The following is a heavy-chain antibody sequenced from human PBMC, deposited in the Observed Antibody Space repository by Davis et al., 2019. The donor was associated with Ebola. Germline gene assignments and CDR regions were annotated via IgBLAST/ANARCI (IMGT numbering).Heavy chain of an antibody. Sequence: GGSLRLSCAASGFTFSSYGMHWVRQAPGKGLEWVAVVWYDGSRKEYADSVKGRFTISRDNFKNTVYLQMNSLRAEDTAVYYCASYGDYADGWFDPWGQGTLVTVSS. D-gene: IGHD4-17*01. CDR2: VWYDGSRK. V-gene: IGHV3-33*08. CDR3: ASYGDYADGWFDP. CDR1: GFTFSSYG. J-gene: IGHJ5*02.